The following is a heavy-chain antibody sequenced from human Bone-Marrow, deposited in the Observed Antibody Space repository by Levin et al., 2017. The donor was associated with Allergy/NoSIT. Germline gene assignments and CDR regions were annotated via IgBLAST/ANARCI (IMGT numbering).Heavy chain of an antibody. CDR1: GFTFSSYD. D-gene: IGHD6-13*01. CDR3: ARVIGSSWYPYYFYGMDV. J-gene: IGHJ6*02. Sequence: PGGSLRLSCAASGFTFSSYDMHWVRQAPGKGLEWVAVISYDGNNQYYADSVKGRFTISRDNSKNTLYLQMNSLRVEDTAVYYCARVIGSSWYPYYFYGMDVWGQGTAVTVSS. V-gene: IGHV3-30*03. CDR2: ISYDGNNQ.